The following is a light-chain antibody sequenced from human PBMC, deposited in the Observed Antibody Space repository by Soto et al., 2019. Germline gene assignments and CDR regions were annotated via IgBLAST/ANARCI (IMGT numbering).Light chain of an antibody. CDR3: QQYGRSPPAT. CDR2: GAS. J-gene: IGKJ5*01. CDR1: QSVSSSN. V-gene: IGKV3-20*01. Sequence: EIVLTQSPGTLSLSPGERATLSCRASQSVSSSNLAWYQQKPGQAPRLLIYGASSRATGIPDRFSGSGSGTDFTLTISRLEPEDFAVYYCQQYGRSPPATFGEGTRLEIK.